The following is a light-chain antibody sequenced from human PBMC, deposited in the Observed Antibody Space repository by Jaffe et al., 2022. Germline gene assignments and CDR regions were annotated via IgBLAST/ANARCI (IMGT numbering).Light chain of an antibody. V-gene: IGLV3-21*04. CDR2: YDS. CDR1: NIGSKS. CDR3: QVWDSSSEL. Sequence: SYVLTQPPSVSVAPGKTARITCGGNNIGSKSVHWYQQKPGQAPVLVIYYDSDRPSGIPERFSGSNSGNTATLTISRVEAGDEADYYCQVWDSSSELFGGGTKLTVL. J-gene: IGLJ2*01.